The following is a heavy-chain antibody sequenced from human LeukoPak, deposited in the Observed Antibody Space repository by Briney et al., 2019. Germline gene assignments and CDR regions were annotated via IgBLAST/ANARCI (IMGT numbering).Heavy chain of an antibody. CDR3: ARVRSGDYYYYYMDV. CDR2: IYPGDSDT. J-gene: IGHJ6*03. CDR1: GYSFTSYW. D-gene: IGHD4-17*01. V-gene: IGHV5-51*01. Sequence: GESLKISCKGSGYSFTSYWIGWVRQMPGKGLEWMGIIYPGDSDTRYSPSFQGQVTISADKSISTAYLQWSSLKASDTAVYYCARVRSGDYYYYYMDVWGKGTTVTVSS.